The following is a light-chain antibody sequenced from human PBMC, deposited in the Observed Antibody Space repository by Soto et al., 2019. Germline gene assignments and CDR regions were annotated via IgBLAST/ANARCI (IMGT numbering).Light chain of an antibody. CDR3: QSYDSSNPWV. CDR2: EDN. CDR1: SDSIASYY. Sequence: NFMLTQPHSVSESPGKTVTISCTGSSDSIASYYVQWYQQRPGSAPTAVIYEDNQRPSGVPDRFSGSIDRASNSASLTISGLKTEDDADYYCQSYDSSNPWVFGGGTKLTVL. V-gene: IGLV6-57*02. J-gene: IGLJ3*02.